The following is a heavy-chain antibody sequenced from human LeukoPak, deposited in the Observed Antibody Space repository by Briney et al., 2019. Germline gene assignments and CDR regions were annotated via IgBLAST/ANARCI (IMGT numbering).Heavy chain of an antibody. CDR1: GYTFTSYY. CDR3: ARDTSDIRSLIAH. J-gene: IGHJ1*01. D-gene: IGHD2-15*01. Sequence: ASVKVSCKASGYTFTSYYMHWVRQAPGQGLEWMGIINPSGGSTSYAQKFQGRVTITADESASTAYMELSSLRSEDTAVYYCARDTSDIRSLIAHWGQGTLVTVSS. V-gene: IGHV1-46*01. CDR2: INPSGGST.